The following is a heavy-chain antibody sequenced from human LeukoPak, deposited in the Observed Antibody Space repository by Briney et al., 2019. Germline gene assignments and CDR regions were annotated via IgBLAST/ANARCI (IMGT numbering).Heavy chain of an antibody. CDR2: IRSKVNSYAT. Sequence: GGSLKLSCAASGFTFSGSAMHWVRQASGKGLEWVGHIRSKVNSYATAYAASVKGRFTISRDDSKNTANLQMNSLKTEDTAVYYCTRRLGYGGNAGIFDYWGQGTLVTVSS. J-gene: IGHJ4*02. CDR3: TRRLGYGGNAGIFDY. CDR1: GFTFSGSA. V-gene: IGHV3-73*01. D-gene: IGHD4-23*01.